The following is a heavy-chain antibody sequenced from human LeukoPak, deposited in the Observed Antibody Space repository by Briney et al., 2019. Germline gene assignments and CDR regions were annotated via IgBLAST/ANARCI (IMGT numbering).Heavy chain of an antibody. V-gene: IGHV1-2*02. D-gene: IGHD6-19*01. CDR2: INPNSGGT. Sequence: ASVKVSCKASGYTFTGYYMHRVRQAPGQGLEWMGWINPNSGGTNYAQKFQGRVTMTRDTSISTAYMELSRLRSDDTAVYYCARDEGIAVAGRRGAFDIWGQGTMVTVSS. CDR3: ARDEGIAVAGRRGAFDI. CDR1: GYTFTGYY. J-gene: IGHJ3*02.